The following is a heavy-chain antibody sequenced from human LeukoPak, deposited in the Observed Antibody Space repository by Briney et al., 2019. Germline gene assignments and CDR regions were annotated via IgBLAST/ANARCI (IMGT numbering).Heavy chain of an antibody. J-gene: IGHJ5*02. V-gene: IGHV4-4*07. D-gene: IGHD3-9*01. CDR1: GGSISSYY. CDR2: IYTSGST. CDR3: ARGRHDILTGYYIAGTNWFDP. Sequence: SETLSLTCTVSGGSISSYYWSWIRQPAGKGLEWIGRIYTSGSTNYNPSLKSRVTMSVDTSKNQFALKLSSVAAADTAVYYCARGRHDILTGYYIAGTNWFDPWGQGTLVTVSS.